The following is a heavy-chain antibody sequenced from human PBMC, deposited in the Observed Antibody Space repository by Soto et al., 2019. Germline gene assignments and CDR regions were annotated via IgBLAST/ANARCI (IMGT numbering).Heavy chain of an antibody. CDR2: ISAYNGNK. J-gene: IGHJ6*02. V-gene: IGHV1-18*01. CDR1: GYTFTSYG. CDR3: ARNHSSRVSGKPSGIAVAGTGDCCGYYGLDV. D-gene: IGHD6-13*01. Sequence: ASVKVSCKASGYTFTSYGISWVRQAPGQGLEGMGWISAYNGNKNYAQKLQVRVTMTTDTSTSTAYMELRSLRSDDKTVYYWARNHSSRVSGKPSGIAVAGTGDCCGYYGLDVWGQGTTVTVSS.